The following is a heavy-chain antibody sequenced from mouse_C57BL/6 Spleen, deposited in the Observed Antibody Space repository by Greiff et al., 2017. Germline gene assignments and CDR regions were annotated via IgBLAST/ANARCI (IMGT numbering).Heavy chain of an antibody. CDR1: GYTFTDYE. CDR3: TRVPMDY. V-gene: IGHV1-15*01. Sequence: QVQLQQPGAELVRPGASVTLSCKASGYTFTDYEMHWVKQTPVHGLEWIGAIDPETGGTAYNQKFKGKAILTADKSSSTAYMELRSLTSADSAVYYCTRVPMDYWGQGTSVTVSS. CDR2: IDPETGGT. J-gene: IGHJ4*01.